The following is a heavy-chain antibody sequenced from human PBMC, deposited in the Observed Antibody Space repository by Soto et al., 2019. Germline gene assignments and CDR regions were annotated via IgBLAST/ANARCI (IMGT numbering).Heavy chain of an antibody. D-gene: IGHD6-13*01. J-gene: IGHJ4*02. CDR2: IIPILGIA. Sequence: QVQLVQSGAEVMKPGSSVKVSCKASGGTFSSYTISWVRQAPGQGLEWMGRIIPILGIANYAQKFQGRVTITADKSTSTAYMELSSLRSEDTAVYYCARDRTAIYSSSWYPFDYWGQGTLVTVSS. CDR3: ARDRTAIYSSSWYPFDY. V-gene: IGHV1-69*08. CDR1: GGTFSSYT.